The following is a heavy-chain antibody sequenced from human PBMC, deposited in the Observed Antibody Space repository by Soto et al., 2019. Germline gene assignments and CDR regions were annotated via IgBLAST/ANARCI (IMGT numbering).Heavy chain of an antibody. V-gene: IGHV1-3*01. Sequence: QVQLVQSGAEVKKPGASVKVSCKASGYTFTSYAMHWVRQAPGQRLEWMGWINAGNGNTKYSQKFQGRVTITRDKSARTAYMDMRSVKSEDTAVYYCARGVGSGLSDYWGQGTLVTVSS. J-gene: IGHJ4*02. CDR2: INAGNGNT. D-gene: IGHD1-26*01. CDR3: ARGVGSGLSDY. CDR1: GYTFTSYA.